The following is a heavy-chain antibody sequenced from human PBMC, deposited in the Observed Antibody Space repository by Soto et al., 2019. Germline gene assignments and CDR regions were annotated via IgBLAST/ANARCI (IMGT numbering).Heavy chain of an antibody. Sequence: ASVKVSCKASGYTFTSYGISWVRQAPGQGLEWMGWISAYNGNTNYAQKLQGRVTMTTDTSTSTAYMELRSLRSDDTAVYYCARFLAAAGTPGAYYYYGMDVWGQGTTVTVSS. D-gene: IGHD6-13*01. J-gene: IGHJ6*02. CDR2: ISAYNGNT. CDR3: ARFLAAAGTPGAYYYYGMDV. CDR1: GYTFTSYG. V-gene: IGHV1-18*04.